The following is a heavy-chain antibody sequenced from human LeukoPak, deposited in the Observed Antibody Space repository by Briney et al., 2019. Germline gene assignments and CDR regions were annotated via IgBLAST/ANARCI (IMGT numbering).Heavy chain of an antibody. V-gene: IGHV4-61*02. CDR1: GGSISSGSYY. J-gene: IGHJ3*02. CDR2: IYTSGST. Sequence: SETLSLTCTVSGGSISSGSYYWSWIRQPAGKGLEWIGRIYTSGSTNYNPSLKSRVTISVDTSKNQFSLKLSSVTAADTAVYYCARVKGYGSGSYYPDAFDIWGQGTMVTVSS. D-gene: IGHD3-10*01. CDR3: ARVKGYGSGSYYPDAFDI.